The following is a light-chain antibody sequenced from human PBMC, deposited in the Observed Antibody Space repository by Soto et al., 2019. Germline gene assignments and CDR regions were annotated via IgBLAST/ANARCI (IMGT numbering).Light chain of an antibody. CDR1: QGVSSY. J-gene: IGKJ1*01. CDR3: QQRSNWT. CDR2: DAS. Sequence: EIVLTQSPATLSLSPGERATLSCRASQGVSSYLAWYQQKPGQAPRLLIYDASNRATGIPARFSGSGPGTDFTLTISSLEPEDFAVYYWQQRSNWTFGQGTKVEIK. V-gene: IGKV3D-11*01.